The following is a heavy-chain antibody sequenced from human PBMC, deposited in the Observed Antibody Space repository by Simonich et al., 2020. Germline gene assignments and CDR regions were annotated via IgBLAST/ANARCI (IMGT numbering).Heavy chain of an antibody. CDR1: GYTFTGYY. CDR2: INPNSGGT. Sequence: QVQLVQSGAEVKKPGASGKVSCKASGYTFTGYYMHWVRQARGQGLGWVGWINPNSGGTNYSQKFQGRVTRTRDTSISTAYMELSRLRSDDTAVYYCAGDPVVPAAIRNAFDIWGQGTMVTVSS. J-gene: IGHJ3*02. V-gene: IGHV1-2*02. D-gene: IGHD2-2*01. CDR3: AGDPVVPAAIRNAFDI.